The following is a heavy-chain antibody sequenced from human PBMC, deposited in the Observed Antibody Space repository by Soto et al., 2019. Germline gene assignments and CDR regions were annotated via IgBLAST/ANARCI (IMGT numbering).Heavy chain of an antibody. J-gene: IGHJ4*02. CDR2: ISAYNGNT. CDR1: GYTFTSYG. D-gene: IGHD3-10*01. Sequence: GASVKVSCKASGYTFTSYGISWLRQAPGQGLEWMGWISAYNGNTNYAQKLQGRVTMTTDTSTSTAYMELRSLGSDDMAVYYCASGWFGEFVYYFDYWGQGTLVTVSS. CDR3: ASGWFGEFVYYFDY. V-gene: IGHV1-18*03.